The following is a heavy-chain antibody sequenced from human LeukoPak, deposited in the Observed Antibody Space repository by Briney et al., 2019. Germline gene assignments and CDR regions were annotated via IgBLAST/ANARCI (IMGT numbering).Heavy chain of an antibody. Sequence: GGSLRLSCADFTFSSYWLSWVRQAPGKGLEWVANIKQDGSEKYYVDSVKGRFTISRDNSKNTVYLQMNSLRAEDTVVYYCARDAAFYYGSGRFQHWGQGTLVTVSS. CDR2: IKQDGSEK. CDR3: ARDAAFYYGSGRFQH. V-gene: IGHV3-7*01. J-gene: IGHJ1*01. CDR1: TFSSYW. D-gene: IGHD3-10*01.